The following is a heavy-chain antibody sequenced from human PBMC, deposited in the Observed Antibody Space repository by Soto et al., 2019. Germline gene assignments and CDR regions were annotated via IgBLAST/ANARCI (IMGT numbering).Heavy chain of an antibody. D-gene: IGHD5-18*01. CDR3: SRELGPYYVGYSFSLDH. V-gene: IGHV1-69*13. CDR1: GGSFSTYG. J-gene: IGHJ4*02. CDR2: IIPKFGTT. Sequence: QVQLVQSGAEVKKPGSSVKVSCKASGGSFSTYGIKWVRLAPGQGLEWMGGIIPKFGTTNYAQKFQGRVTITADESTNTAYMELNYLRSEDTAVYFCSRELGPYYVGYSFSLDHWGQGTLVTVSS.